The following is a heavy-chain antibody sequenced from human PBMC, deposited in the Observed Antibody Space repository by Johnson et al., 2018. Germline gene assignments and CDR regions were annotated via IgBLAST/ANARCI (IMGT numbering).Heavy chain of an antibody. Sequence: VQLVQSGGGLVQPGGSLRLSCAASRFKFDGFSMNWVRQAPGKCLEWVTHISSSGTTTYYADTVRGRFTIFRDNATNSLYLQVNSLRDEDTAVYYCARGCSYTSCYRTDYFQHWGQGTLVTVSS. V-gene: IGHV3-48*02. CDR2: ISSSGTTT. J-gene: IGHJ1*01. D-gene: IGHD2-2*02. CDR3: ARGCSYTSCYRTDYFQH. CDR1: RFKFDGFS.